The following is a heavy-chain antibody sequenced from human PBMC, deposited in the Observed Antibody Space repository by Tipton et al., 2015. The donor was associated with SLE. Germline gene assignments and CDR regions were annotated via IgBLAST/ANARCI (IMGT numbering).Heavy chain of an antibody. V-gene: IGHV3-74*01. CDR3: TRVESASWAFDI. Sequence: GSLRLSCAASGFSFSNYWIHWVRQVPGKGLVWVSHIDSDGGTTSYADSVKGRFTISRDNAKNTLYLQMNSLRAEDTAVYYCTRVESASWAFDIWGQGTIVTVSS. J-gene: IGHJ3*02. D-gene: IGHD1-1*01. CDR1: GFSFSNYW. CDR2: IDSDGGTT.